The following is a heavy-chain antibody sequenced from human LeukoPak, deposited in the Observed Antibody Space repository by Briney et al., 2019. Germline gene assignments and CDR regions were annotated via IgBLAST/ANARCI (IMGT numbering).Heavy chain of an antibody. CDR3: AKELSVEMATIGYFDY. CDR2: VSTGSNYI. D-gene: IGHD5-24*01. CDR1: GFTFSSYS. V-gene: IGHV3-21*01. J-gene: IGHJ4*02. Sequence: GGSLRLSCTASGFTFSSYSLNWVRQAPGKGLEWVSSVSTGSNYIYYADSVKGRFTISRDNDKNSLYLQMNSLRAEDTAVYYCAKELSVEMATIGYFDYWGQGTLVTVSS.